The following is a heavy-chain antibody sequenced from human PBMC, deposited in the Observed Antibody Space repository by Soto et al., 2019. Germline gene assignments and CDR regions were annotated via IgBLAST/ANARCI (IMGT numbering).Heavy chain of an antibody. CDR3: ARKGAAASYAHYYMDV. D-gene: IGHD6-13*01. CDR2: VYYSGNT. Sequence: SETLSLTCTVSGGSIRPYYWSLIRQPPGKGLEWIGYVYYSGNTNYNPSLESRVTISVDTSRNRFSLNLTSATAADTAVYYCARKGAAASYAHYYMDVWGRGTAVTVSS. J-gene: IGHJ6*03. CDR1: GGSIRPYY. V-gene: IGHV4-59*01.